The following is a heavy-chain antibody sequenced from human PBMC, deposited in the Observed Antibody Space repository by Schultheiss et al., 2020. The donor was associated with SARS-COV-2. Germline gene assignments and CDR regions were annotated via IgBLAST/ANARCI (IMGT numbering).Heavy chain of an antibody. CDR1: GFTFSNDA. Sequence: GGSLRLSCAASGFTFSNDAMSWVRQAPGKGLEWVSGISGSATTTYYADSVKGRFTISRDNSKNTVYLQMNSLRAEDTAIYYCAKAIRDDYGDYWGQGTLVTVSS. V-gene: IGHV3-23*01. J-gene: IGHJ4*02. CDR2: ISGSATTT. CDR3: AKAIRDDYGDY.